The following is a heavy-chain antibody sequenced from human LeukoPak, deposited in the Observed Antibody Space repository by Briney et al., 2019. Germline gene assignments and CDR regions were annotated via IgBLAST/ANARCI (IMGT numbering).Heavy chain of an antibody. Sequence: SETLSLTCTVSGDSINGDYWSWIRQPPGKGLEWVAYIYYTGATNYDPSLKSRATIAVDTSKNQFSLRLTSVTAADTAVYYCARLQGDSTAVFDYWGRGTLVSVSS. CDR2: IYYTGAT. D-gene: IGHD2-21*01. J-gene: IGHJ4*02. V-gene: IGHV4-59*01. CDR3: ARLQGDSTAVFDY. CDR1: GDSINGDY.